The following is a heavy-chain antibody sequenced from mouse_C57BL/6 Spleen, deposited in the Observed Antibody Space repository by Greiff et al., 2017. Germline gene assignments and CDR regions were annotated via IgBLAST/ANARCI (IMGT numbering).Heavy chain of an antibody. Sequence: VQRVESGPGLVQPSQSLSITCTVSGFSLTSYGVHWVRQSPGKGLEWLGVIWSGGSTDYNAAFISRLSISKDNSKSQVFFKMNSLQADDTAIYYCARNGDYYGSVYAMDYWGQGTSVTVSS. CDR3: ARNGDYYGSVYAMDY. D-gene: IGHD1-1*01. V-gene: IGHV2-2*01. CDR1: GFSLTSYG. J-gene: IGHJ4*01. CDR2: IWSGGST.